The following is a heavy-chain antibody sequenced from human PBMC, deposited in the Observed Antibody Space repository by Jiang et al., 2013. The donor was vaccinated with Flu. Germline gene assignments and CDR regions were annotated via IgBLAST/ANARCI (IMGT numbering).Heavy chain of an antibody. D-gene: IGHD3-10*01. V-gene: IGHV3-30*18. CDR2: ISYDGSKT. J-gene: IGHJ3*02. CDR3: AKGPSYASGSYRGGSRDFEM. CDR1: GFTFSSYG. Sequence: VQLLESGGGVVQPGRSLRVSCEASGFTFSSYGMHWVRQAPGKGLEWVAIISYDGSKTFYADSLKGRFTISRDNSNHTLHLQMNSLRLEDTAVYYCAKGPSYASGSYRGGSRDFEMWGQGTMVIVSS.